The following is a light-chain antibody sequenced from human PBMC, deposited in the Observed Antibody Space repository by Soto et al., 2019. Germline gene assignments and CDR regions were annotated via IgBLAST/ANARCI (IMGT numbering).Light chain of an antibody. CDR3: QQRADWPIT. CDR2: DSS. V-gene: IGKV3-11*01. CDR1: ESVSSH. J-gene: IGKJ5*01. Sequence: EIVMTQSPATLSVSPGQRATLSCRASESVSSHLAWYQQKPGQAPRLLIYDSSNRATDIPARFSGSGSGTDFTLTISSLEPDDFAVYYCQQRADWPITFGQGTRLEIK.